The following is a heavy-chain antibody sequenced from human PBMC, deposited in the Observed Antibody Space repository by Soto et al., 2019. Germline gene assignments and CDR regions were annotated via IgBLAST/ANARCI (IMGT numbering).Heavy chain of an antibody. D-gene: IGHD3-10*01. CDR3: ARLVYDTRLNYMYSDF. V-gene: IGHV4-4*02. J-gene: IGHJ4*02. CDR1: GVSLTSGNW. Sequence: SETLSLTCAVSGVSLTSGNWWTWVRQSPQRGLEYIGEIFHDGTANYYPSFERRVAMSVDTSRNQFSLKLTSVTAADTAVYFCARLVYDTRLNYMYSDFWGPGTLVTVSS. CDR2: IFHDGTA.